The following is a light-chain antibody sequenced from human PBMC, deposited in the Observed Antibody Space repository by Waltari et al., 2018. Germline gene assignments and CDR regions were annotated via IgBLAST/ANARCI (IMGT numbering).Light chain of an antibody. V-gene: IGLV7-46*01. Sequence: QAVVTQEPSLTVSPGGTVTLPSCPSNGPGTDGHYPYWFQQKPGQAPKTLIFDTDYKHSWTPARFSGSLLGGKAALTLSGAQPEDEADYYCLLTYSGARVFGGGTKLTVL. CDR1: NGPGTDGHY. J-gene: IGLJ3*02. CDR2: DTD. CDR3: LLTYSGARV.